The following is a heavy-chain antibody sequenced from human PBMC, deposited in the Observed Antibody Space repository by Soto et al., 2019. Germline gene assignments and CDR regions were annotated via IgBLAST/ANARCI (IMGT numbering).Heavy chain of an antibody. V-gene: IGHV1-69*01. CDR3: ASSIVVGPAAISERGAFDI. CDR2: IIPIFGTA. CDR1: GGTFSSYA. J-gene: IGHJ3*02. D-gene: IGHD2-2*02. Sequence: QVQLVQSGAEVKKPGSSVKVSCKASGGTFSSYAISWVRQAPGQGLEWMGGIIPIFGTANYAQKFQARGTITADESTSTAYMELSSLRSEDTAVYYCASSIVVGPAAISERGAFDIWGQGTMVTVSS.